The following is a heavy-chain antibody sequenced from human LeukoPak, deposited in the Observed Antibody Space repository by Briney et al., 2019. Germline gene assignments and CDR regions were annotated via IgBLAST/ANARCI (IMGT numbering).Heavy chain of an antibody. D-gene: IGHD6-13*01. CDR2: INTNTGNP. V-gene: IGHV7-4-1*02. CDR3: ARTTEAHSWQTRYYSYYMDV. CDR1: GYTFISYA. J-gene: IGHJ6*03. Sequence: ASVKVSCKASGYTFISYAMNWVRQAPGQGLEWMGWINTNTGNPTYAQGFTGRFVFSLDTSVSTAYLQISSLKAEDTAVYYCARTTEAHSWQTRYYSYYMDVWGKGTTVTVSS.